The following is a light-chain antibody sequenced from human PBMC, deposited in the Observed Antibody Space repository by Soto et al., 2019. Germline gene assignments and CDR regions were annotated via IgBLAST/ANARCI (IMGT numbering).Light chain of an antibody. V-gene: IGLV2-14*01. CDR1: SSDVGNCNC. J-gene: IGLJ3*02. Sequence: QSALTQPASVSGSPGQSITISCTGASSDVGNCNCVSWYQQHPGKAPKLMIYEVSNRPSGVSDRFSGSKAGNTASLTISGLQAEDKADYYCSSFTTSSTWVFGGGTKVTVL. CDR3: SSFTTSSTWV. CDR2: EVS.